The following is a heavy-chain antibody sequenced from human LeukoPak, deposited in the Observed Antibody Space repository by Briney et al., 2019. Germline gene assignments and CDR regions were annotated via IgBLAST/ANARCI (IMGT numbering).Heavy chain of an antibody. V-gene: IGHV1-46*01. CDR2: INPSGGTT. CDR3: ARELVMVVAATGVGNWFDP. J-gene: IGHJ5*02. CDR1: GYTFTGYY. Sequence: ASVKVSCKASGYTFTGYYIHWMRQAPGQGLEWMGIINPSGGTTSYAQKFLGRVTMTRDTSTSTVYMELNSLKSEDTAVYYCARELVMVVAATGVGNWFDPWGQGTLVTVSS. D-gene: IGHD2-15*01.